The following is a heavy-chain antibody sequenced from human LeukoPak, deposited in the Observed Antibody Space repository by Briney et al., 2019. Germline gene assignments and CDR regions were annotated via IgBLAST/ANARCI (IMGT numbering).Heavy chain of an antibody. CDR2: IYHSGST. V-gene: IGHV4-38-2*02. D-gene: IGHD3-16*01. CDR1: GYSLSSGYY. Sequence: PSETLSLTCTVPGYSLSSGYYWGWIRQPPGKGLEWIGSIYHSGSTYYNPSLKSRVTISVDTSKNQFSLRLTSVTATDTAVYYCARDRRYASSNYYYYYMDVWGKGTTVTVSS. J-gene: IGHJ6*03. CDR3: ARDRRYASSNYYYYYMDV.